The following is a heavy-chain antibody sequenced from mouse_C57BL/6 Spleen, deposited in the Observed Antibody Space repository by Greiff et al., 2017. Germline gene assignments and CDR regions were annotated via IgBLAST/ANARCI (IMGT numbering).Heavy chain of an antibody. V-gene: IGHV5-16*01. CDR3: ARDGLDY. CDR1: GFTFSDYY. J-gene: IGHJ2*01. Sequence: EVKLVESEGGLVQPGSSMKLSCTASGFTFSDYYMAWVRQVPEKGLEWVANINYDGSSTYYLDSLKSRFIISRDNAKNILYLQMSSLKSEDTATYYCARDGLDYWGQGTTLTVSS. CDR2: INYDGSST.